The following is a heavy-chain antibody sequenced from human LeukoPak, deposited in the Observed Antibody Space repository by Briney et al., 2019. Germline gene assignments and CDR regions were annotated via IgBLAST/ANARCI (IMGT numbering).Heavy chain of an antibody. D-gene: IGHD3-22*01. Sequence: ASVQCSCQASGYIFSSYDIDWVRQASGHALEWVGCINPKRGNTGYQQKFRGRVTNTTNSYISTANMSPSSLSSEPMAACYCVRGGYDDSSSFFYLDHWGQRDLGIVSS. CDR2: INPKRGNT. CDR1: GYIFSSYD. CDR3: VRGGYDDSSSFFYLDH. V-gene: IGHV1-8*01. J-gene: IGHJ4*03.